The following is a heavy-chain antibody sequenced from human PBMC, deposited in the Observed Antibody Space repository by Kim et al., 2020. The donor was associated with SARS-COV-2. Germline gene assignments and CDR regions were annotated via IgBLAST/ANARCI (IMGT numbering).Heavy chain of an antibody. V-gene: IGHV4-39*01. CDR3: ARCRPPPCRSGSYVGKDYGMDV. D-gene: IGHD3-10*01. CDR1: GGSISSSSYY. Sequence: SETLSLTCTVSGGSISSSSYYWGWIRQPPGKGLEWIGSIYYSGSTYYNPSLKSRVTISVDTSKNQFSLKLSSVTAADTAVYYCARCRPPPCRSGSYVGKDYGMDVWGQGTTVTVSS. J-gene: IGHJ6*02. CDR2: IYYSGST.